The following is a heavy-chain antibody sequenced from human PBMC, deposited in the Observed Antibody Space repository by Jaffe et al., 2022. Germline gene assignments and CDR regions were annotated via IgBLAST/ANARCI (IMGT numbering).Heavy chain of an antibody. CDR3: ARGNSGSYYDYYYYYYMDV. CDR2: IYPGDSDT. V-gene: IGHV5-51*03. Sequence: EVQLVQSGAEVKKPGESLKISCKGSGYSFTSYWIGWVRQMPGKGLEWMGIIYPGDSDTRYSPSFQGQVTISADKSISTAYLQWSSLKASDTAMYYCARGNSGSYYDYYYYYYMDVWGKGTTVTVSS. D-gene: IGHD3-10*01. CDR1: GYSFTSYW. J-gene: IGHJ6*03.